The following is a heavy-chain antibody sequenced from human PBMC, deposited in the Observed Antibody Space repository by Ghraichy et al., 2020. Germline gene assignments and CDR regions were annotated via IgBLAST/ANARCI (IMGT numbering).Heavy chain of an antibody. CDR2: IWYDGSNK. CDR3: VRAAMATIGLGAFDI. CDR1: GFTFSTYG. V-gene: IGHV3-33*01. Sequence: LNISCAASGFTFSTYGMHWVRKAPGKGLEWVAVIWYDGSNKYYADSVKGRFTISRDNSKNTLYLQMNSLRAEDTAVYYCVRAAMATIGLGAFDIWGQGTMITVSS. J-gene: IGHJ3*02. D-gene: IGHD5-24*01.